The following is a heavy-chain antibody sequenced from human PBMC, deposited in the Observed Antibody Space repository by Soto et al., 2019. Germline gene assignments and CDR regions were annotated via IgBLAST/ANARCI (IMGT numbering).Heavy chain of an antibody. J-gene: IGHJ4*02. Sequence: QVQLQESGPGLLKPSETLSLTCTISGASTGGYYWSWLRQSPGRGLEWIGYVFSSGGTNYSPSLQSRVAISIDTSKRQFFLKLTSVTAADTALYYCARHWWSSGSYLVFDSWGQGTQVTVSS. CDR2: VFSSGGT. CDR1: GASTGGYY. V-gene: IGHV4-59*08. D-gene: IGHD6-19*01. CDR3: ARHWWSSGSYLVFDS.